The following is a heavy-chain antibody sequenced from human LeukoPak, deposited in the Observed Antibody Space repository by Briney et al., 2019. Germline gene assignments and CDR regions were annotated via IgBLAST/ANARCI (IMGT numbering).Heavy chain of an antibody. CDR3: ARGSRNYSRGSVGTFDY. V-gene: IGHV4-34*01. CDR2: INHSGST. J-gene: IGHJ4*02. CDR1: GGSFSGYY. D-gene: IGHD4-11*01. Sequence: SETLSLTCAVYGGSFSGYYWSWICQPPGKGLEWIGEINHSGSTNYNPSLKSRVTISVDTSKNQFSLKLSSVTAADTAVYYCARGSRNYSRGSVGTFDYWGQGTLVTVSS.